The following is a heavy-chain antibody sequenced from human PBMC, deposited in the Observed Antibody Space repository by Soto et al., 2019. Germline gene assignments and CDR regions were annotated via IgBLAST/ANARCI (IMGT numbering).Heavy chain of an antibody. V-gene: IGHV3-30*18. Sequence: QVQLVESGGGVVQPGRSLRLSCAASGFTFSSYGMHWVRQAPGKGLEWVAVISYDGSNKYYADSVKGRFTISRDNSKNTLYLQMNSLRAEDTAVYYCAKGLRGLRPKGGLFDYWGQGTLVTVSS. CDR2: ISYDGSNK. J-gene: IGHJ4*02. D-gene: IGHD5-12*01. CDR1: GFTFSSYG. CDR3: AKGLRGLRPKGGLFDY.